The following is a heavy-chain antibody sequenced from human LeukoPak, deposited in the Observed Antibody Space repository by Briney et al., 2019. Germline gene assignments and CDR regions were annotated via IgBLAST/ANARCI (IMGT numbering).Heavy chain of an antibody. CDR3: ARQEYCSGGSCYTWFDP. D-gene: IGHD2-15*01. CDR1: GYSINNYW. CDR2: IYPADSDI. J-gene: IGHJ5*02. Sequence: GESLKISCKGSGYSINNYWIGWVRQMPGKGLEWMGIIYPADSDIRYSPSFQGQVTISADKSISTAYLQWCSLKASDTAIYYCARQEYCSGGSCYTWFDPWGQGTLVIVSS. V-gene: IGHV5-51*01.